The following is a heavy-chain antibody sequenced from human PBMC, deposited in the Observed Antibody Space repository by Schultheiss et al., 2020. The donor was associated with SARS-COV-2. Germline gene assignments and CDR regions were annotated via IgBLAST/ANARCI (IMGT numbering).Heavy chain of an antibody. D-gene: IGHD5-18*01. J-gene: IGHJ6*02. CDR2: IYTSGST. CDR1: GGSISSYY. V-gene: IGHV4-4*07. Sequence: SETLSLTCTVSGGSISSYYWSWIRQTPEKGLEWIGRIYTSGSTNYNPSLKSRVTMSVDTSKNQFSLKLSSVTAADTAVYYCARDQYSYGPDPYYYYGMDVWGQGTTVTVSS. CDR3: ARDQYSYGPDPYYYYGMDV.